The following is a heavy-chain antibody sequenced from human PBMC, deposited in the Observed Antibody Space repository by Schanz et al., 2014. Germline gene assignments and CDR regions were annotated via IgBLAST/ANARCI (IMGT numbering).Heavy chain of an antibody. CDR1: GYTFTDYG. CDR2: IIPVLNIA. J-gene: IGHJ4*02. Sequence: QVQVVQSGAEVKKPGASVKVSCKASGYTFTDYGVIWMRQAPGQGLEWMGKIIPVLNIATYAQRFQGRVSITADTSTNTAYMELSSLTSEDTAVHYCARGRGFYDYWGQGTLVTVSS. V-gene: IGHV1-69*04. CDR3: ARGRGFYDY. D-gene: IGHD3-10*01.